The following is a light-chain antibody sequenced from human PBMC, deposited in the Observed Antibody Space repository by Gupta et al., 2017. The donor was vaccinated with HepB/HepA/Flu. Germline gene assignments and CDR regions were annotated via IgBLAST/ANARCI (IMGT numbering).Light chain of an antibody. Sequence: QSALTQPASVSWSPGRSTAISCTGTSSDVGGYDYVSWYQQHPGKAPKLMIYDVSNRPSGVSNRFSGSKSGNTASLTISGLQAENEADYYCSSYTSSSTLVFGGGTKLTVL. V-gene: IGLV2-14*03. J-gene: IGLJ3*02. CDR3: SSYTSSSTLV. CDR1: SSDVGGYDY. CDR2: DVS.